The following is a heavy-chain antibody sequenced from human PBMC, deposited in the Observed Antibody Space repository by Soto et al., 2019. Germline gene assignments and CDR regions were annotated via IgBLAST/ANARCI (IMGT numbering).Heavy chain of an antibody. V-gene: IGHV1-18*01. CDR1: ASIFTRYG. CDR2: INAYNGDT. CDR3: TSDYGDENS. J-gene: IGHJ4*02. D-gene: IGHD4-17*01. Sequence: QVQLEQSGVEVKKPGASVRVACKTSASIFTRYGFSWVRQAPGQGREWMGWINAYNGDTKYAQNFQGRVTMTTDTSTRSAYMELRTLRIDDTAVYYCTSDYGDENSWGQGTLVTVSS.